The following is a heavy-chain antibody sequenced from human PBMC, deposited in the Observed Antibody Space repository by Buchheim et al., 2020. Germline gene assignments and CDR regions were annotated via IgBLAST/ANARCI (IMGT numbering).Heavy chain of an antibody. Sequence: QVQLQESGPGLVKPSQTLSLTCTVSGGSISSGGYYWSWIRQHPGKGLEWIGYIYYSGSTYYNPSLKCRVTISVDTSKNQFSLKLSSVTAADTAVYYCARYPALAYCGGDCYSTYSFDYWGQGTL. CDR2: IYYSGST. CDR1: GGSISSGGYY. D-gene: IGHD2-21*02. J-gene: IGHJ4*02. CDR3: ARYPALAYCGGDCYSTYSFDY. V-gene: IGHV4-31*03.